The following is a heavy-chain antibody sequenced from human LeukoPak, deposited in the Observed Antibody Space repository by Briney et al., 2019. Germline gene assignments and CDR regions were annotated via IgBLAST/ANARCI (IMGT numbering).Heavy chain of an antibody. CDR3: ARLPYYYDSSGYYPDY. V-gene: IGHV5-51*01. CDR2: IYPGDSDT. Sequence: GESLKISCKGSGYSFTSYWIGWVRQMPGKGLEWMGIIYPGDSDTRYSPSFQGQVTISADKSISTAYLQWSSLKASDTAMYYCARLPYYYDSSGYYPDYWGQGTLVTVSS. CDR1: GYSFTSYW. D-gene: IGHD3-22*01. J-gene: IGHJ4*02.